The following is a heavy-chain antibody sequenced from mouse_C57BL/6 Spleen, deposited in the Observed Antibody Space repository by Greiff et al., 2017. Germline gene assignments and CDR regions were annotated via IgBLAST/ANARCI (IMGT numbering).Heavy chain of an antibody. CDR1: GFSLTSYG. Sequence: VMLVESGPGLVQPSQSLSITCTVSGFSLTSYGVHWVRQSPGKGLEWLGVIWSGGSTDYNAAFISRLSISKDNSKSQVFFKMNSLQADDTAIYYCARYYYGSSYWYFDVWGTGTTVTVSS. CDR2: IWSGGST. V-gene: IGHV2-2*01. CDR3: ARYYYGSSYWYFDV. J-gene: IGHJ1*03. D-gene: IGHD1-1*01.